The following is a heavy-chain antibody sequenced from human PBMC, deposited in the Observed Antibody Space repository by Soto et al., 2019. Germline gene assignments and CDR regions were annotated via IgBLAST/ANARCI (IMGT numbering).Heavy chain of an antibody. CDR2: ISSTSTNI. V-gene: IGHV3-21*01. CDR1: GFTFSSYI. J-gene: IGHJ3*01. Sequence: PGGSLRLSCAAPGFTFSSYIMHWVRQAPGKGLEWISTISSTSTNIYYADSVKGRFTISRDNPKNSLYLQMNSLRAEDMAVYYCARGIATSRLVTFDVWGQGTMVTVSP. CDR3: ARGIATSRLVTFDV. D-gene: IGHD6-13*01.